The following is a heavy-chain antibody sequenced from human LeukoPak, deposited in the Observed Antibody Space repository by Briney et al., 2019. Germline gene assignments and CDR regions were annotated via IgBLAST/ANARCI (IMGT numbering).Heavy chain of an antibody. CDR3: AVEVIYYYDSSGYLSY. D-gene: IGHD3-22*01. CDR1: GFTFSSYG. V-gene: IGHV3-33*01. J-gene: IGHJ4*02. Sequence: GGSLRLSCAASGFTFSSYGMHWVRQAPGKGLEWVAVIWYDGSNKYYADSVKGRSTISRDNSKNTLYLQMNSLRAEDTAVYYCAVEVIYYYDSSGYLSYWGEGTLVTVSS. CDR2: IWYDGSNK.